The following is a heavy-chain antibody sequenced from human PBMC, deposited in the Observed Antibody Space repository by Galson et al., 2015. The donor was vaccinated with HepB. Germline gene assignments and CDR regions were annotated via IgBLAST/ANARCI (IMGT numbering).Heavy chain of an antibody. V-gene: IGHV3-53*01. CDR2: IFSGGNT. CDR3: ARELYHYDSSGRLGGGPFDY. Sequence: SLRLSCAASGFTVSGNYMSWVRQAPGKGLEWVSVIFSGGNTYYSDSVKGRFTISRDNSKNTLYLQMNSLRAEDTAVYYCARELYHYDSSGRLGGGPFDYWGQGSLVTVSS. CDR1: GFTVSGNY. J-gene: IGHJ4*02. D-gene: IGHD3-22*01.